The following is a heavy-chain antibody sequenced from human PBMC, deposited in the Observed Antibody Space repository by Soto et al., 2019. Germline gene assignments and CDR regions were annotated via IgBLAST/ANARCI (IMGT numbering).Heavy chain of an antibody. CDR2: IYYSGST. CDR1: GGSISSGGYY. CDR3: ARDQNGIEYYDFWSGYHHWFDP. J-gene: IGHJ5*02. V-gene: IGHV4-31*03. D-gene: IGHD3-3*01. Sequence: PSETLSLTCTVSGGSISSGGYYWSWIRQHPXKGLEWIGYIYYSGSTYYNPSLKSRVTISVDTSKNQFSLKLSSVTAADTAVYYCARDQNGIEYYDFWSGYHHWFDPWGQGTLVTVSS.